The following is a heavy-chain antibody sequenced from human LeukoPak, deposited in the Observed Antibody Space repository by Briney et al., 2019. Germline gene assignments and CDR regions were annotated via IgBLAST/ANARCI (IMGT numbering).Heavy chain of an antibody. J-gene: IGHJ4*02. D-gene: IGHD6-13*01. CDR2: INHSGST. CDR3: ARVSMEQLVNFDY. CDR1: GGSFSGYY. V-gene: IGHV4-34*01. Sequence: SETLSLTCAVYGGSFSGYYWSWIRQPPGKGLDWIGEINHSGSTNYNPSLKSRVTISVDTSKNQFSLKLSSVTAADTAVYYCARVSMEQLVNFDYWGQGTLVTVSS.